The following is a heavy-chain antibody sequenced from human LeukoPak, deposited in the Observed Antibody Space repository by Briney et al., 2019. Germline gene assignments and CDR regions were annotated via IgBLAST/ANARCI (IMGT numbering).Heavy chain of an antibody. Sequence: PSETLSLTCFVSGASISSSDYYWAWIRQPPGKGLQWIGHIYYGGATYYNPSLESRLTISVDLSRNHFSLKLNSVTAADTAVYYCARGSLDFDYWGQGTLVTVSS. V-gene: IGHV4-39*02. CDR3: ARGSLDFDY. J-gene: IGHJ4*02. CDR2: IYYGGAT. CDR1: GASISSSDYY.